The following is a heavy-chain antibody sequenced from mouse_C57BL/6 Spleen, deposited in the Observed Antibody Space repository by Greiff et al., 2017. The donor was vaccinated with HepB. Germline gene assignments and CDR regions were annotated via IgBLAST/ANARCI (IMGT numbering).Heavy chain of an antibody. CDR1: GYTFTDYN. CDR2: INPNNGGT. D-gene: IGHD1-1*01. Sequence: VQLQQSGPELVKPGASVKMSCKASGYTFTDYNMHWVKQSHGKSLEWIGYINPNNGGTSYNQKFKGKATLTVNKSSSTAYMELRSLTSEDSAVYYCAREGGYYYGSSYWYFDVWGTGTTVTVSS. V-gene: IGHV1-22*01. J-gene: IGHJ1*03. CDR3: AREGGYYYGSSYWYFDV.